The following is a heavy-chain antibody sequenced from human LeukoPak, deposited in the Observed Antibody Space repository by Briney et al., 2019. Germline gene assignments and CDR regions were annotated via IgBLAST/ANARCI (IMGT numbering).Heavy chain of an antibody. J-gene: IGHJ3*02. CDR2: ISSSSSYI. CDR1: GFTFSDYY. V-gene: IGHV3-11*06. D-gene: IGHD3-10*01. CDR3: AKDFISNAFDI. Sequence: GGSLRLSCAASGFTFSDYYMSWIRQAPGKGLEWVSSISSSSSYIYYADSVKGRFTISRDNAKNSLYLQMNSLRAEDTAVYYCAKDFISNAFDIWGQGTMVTVSS.